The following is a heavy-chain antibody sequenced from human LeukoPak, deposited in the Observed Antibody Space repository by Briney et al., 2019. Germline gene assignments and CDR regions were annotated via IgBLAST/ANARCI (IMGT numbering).Heavy chain of an antibody. CDR2: INHSGST. J-gene: IGHJ6*04. V-gene: IGHV4-34*01. D-gene: IGHD6-13*01. Sequence: PSETLSLTCAVYGGSFSGYYWSWIRQPPGKGLEWIGEINHSGSTNYNPSLKSRVTISVDTSKNQFSLKLSSVTVADTAVYYCARGRYSSSWYYYYGMDVWGKGTTVTVSS. CDR3: ARGRYSSSWYYYYGMDV. CDR1: GGSFSGYY.